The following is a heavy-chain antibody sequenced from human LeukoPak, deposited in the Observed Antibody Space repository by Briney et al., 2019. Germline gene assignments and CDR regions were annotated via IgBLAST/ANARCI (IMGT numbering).Heavy chain of an antibody. D-gene: IGHD2-15*01. CDR2: MNPNSGNT. V-gene: IGHV1-8*01. J-gene: IGHJ5*02. CDR3: ARGTKPFPYCSGGSCYPVAWFDP. CDR1: GYSFTSYD. Sequence: ASVKVSCKASGYSFTSYDINWVRQATGQGLEWMGWMNPNSGNTGYAQKFQGRVTMTRNTPISTAYMELSSLRSEDTAVYYCARGTKPFPYCSGGSCYPVAWFDPWGQGTLVTVSS.